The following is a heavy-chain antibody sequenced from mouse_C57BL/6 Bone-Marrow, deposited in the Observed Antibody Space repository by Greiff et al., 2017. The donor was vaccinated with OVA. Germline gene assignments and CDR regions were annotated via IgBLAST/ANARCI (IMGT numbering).Heavy chain of an antibody. CDR2: IYPGDGDT. CDR1: GYAFSSYW. V-gene: IGHV1-80*01. D-gene: IGHD1-1*01. J-gene: IGHJ2*01. Sequence: QVQLQQSGAELVKPGASVKISCKASGYAFSSYWMNWVKQRPGKGLEWIGQIYPGDGDTNYNGKFKGKATLTADKSSSTAYMQLSSLTSEDSAVYFCARRGNYENFDYWGQGTTRTVSS. CDR3: ARRGNYENFDY.